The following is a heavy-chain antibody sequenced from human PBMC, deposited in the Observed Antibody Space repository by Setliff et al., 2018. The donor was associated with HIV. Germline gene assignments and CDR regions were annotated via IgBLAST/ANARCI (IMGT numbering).Heavy chain of an antibody. CDR2: IKQDGSEK. Sequence: GGSLRLSCAASGFTFSSYWMSWVRQAPGKGLEWVANIKQDGSEKYYAGSVKGRFTISRDNSKKTLYLQMNSLRAEDTAVYYCARKPRDGYYIDYWGQGTLVTVSS. D-gene: IGHD3-10*01. CDR1: GFTFSSYW. CDR3: ARKPRDGYYIDY. J-gene: IGHJ4*02. V-gene: IGHV3-7*01.